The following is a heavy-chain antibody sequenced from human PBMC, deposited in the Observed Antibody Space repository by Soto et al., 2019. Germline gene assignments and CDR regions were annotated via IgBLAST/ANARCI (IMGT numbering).Heavy chain of an antibody. CDR3: AREGEDILTGYYRDYYYGMDV. D-gene: IGHD3-9*01. CDR1: GYTFTSYY. CDR2: INPSGGST. Sequence: AASVKVSCKASGYTFTSYYMHWVRQAPGQGLEWMGIINPSGGSTSYAQKFQGRVTMTRDTSTSTVYMELSSLRSEDTAVYYCAREGEDILTGYYRDYYYGMDVWGQGTTVTVSS. J-gene: IGHJ6*02. V-gene: IGHV1-46*01.